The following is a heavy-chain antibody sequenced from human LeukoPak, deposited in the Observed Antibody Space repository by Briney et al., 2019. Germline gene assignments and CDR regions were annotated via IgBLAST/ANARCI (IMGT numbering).Heavy chain of an antibody. V-gene: IGHV3-74*01. CDR1: GFTFSSYW. D-gene: IGHD5-12*01. CDR2: INSDGSST. CDR3: ARVKAGYSGYEPVDY. Sequence: GGSLRLSCAASGFTFSSYWMHWVGQAPGEGLGWVAGINSDGSSTTYADSVKGRFTISRDHAKNTLYLQMNSLRAEDTAVYYCARVKAGYSGYEPVDYWGQGTLVTVSS. J-gene: IGHJ4*02.